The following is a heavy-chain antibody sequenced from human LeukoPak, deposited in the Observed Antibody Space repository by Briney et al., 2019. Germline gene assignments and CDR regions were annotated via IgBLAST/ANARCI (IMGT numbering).Heavy chain of an antibody. V-gene: IGHV1-2*06. CDR1: GYTFTGYY. J-gene: IGHJ4*02. Sequence: ASVKVSCKASGYTFTGYYMHRVRQAPGQGLEWMGRINPNSGGTNYAQKFQGRVTMTRDTSISTAYMELSRLRSDDTAVYYCARQLVVAATVDYWGQGTLVTVSS. CDR3: ARQLVVAATVDY. CDR2: INPNSGGT. D-gene: IGHD2-15*01.